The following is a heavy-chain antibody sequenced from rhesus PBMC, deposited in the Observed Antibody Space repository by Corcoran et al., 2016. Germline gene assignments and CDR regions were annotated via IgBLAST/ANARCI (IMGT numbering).Heavy chain of an antibody. D-gene: IGHD3-3*01. Sequence: QVQLVQSGAEVKKPGSSAKVSGKASGYTFIDYYMHWMRRAPRQGPEWIGWINPYNGKTKYAQKFQGRVTMTRDTSTSTAYMELSSLRSEDTAVYYCARRQCLEWLTLDYWGQGVLVTVSS. CDR1: GYTFIDYY. V-gene: IGHV1S2*01. J-gene: IGHJ4*01. CDR3: ARRQCLEWLTLDY. CDR2: INPYNGKT.